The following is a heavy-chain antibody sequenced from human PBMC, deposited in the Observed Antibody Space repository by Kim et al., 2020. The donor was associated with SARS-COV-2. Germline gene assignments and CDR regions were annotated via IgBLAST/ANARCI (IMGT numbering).Heavy chain of an antibody. CDR2: ISASGGLT. CDR1: GFTFSSYA. J-gene: IGHJ4*02. CDR3: AKGRTTNWGNYFDY. V-gene: IGHV3-23*01. Sequence: GGSLRLSCVASGFTFSSYAMSWVRQAPGKGLEWVSYISASGGLTDDADSVKGRSTIARDNSKNTLYLQMNSLRAEDTAVYYCAKGRTTNWGNYFDYWGQGTLVTVSS. D-gene: IGHD7-27*01.